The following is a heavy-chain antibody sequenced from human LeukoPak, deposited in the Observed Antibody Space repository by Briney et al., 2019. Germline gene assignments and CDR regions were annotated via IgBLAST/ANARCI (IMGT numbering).Heavy chain of an antibody. V-gene: IGHV3-30*18. CDR3: AKWQMDIDAFDI. CDR2: ISYDGSNK. J-gene: IGHJ3*02. Sequence: PGRSLRLSCAASGFTFSSYGMHWVRQTPGEGLEWVAVISYDGSNKYYADSVKGRFTISRDNSKNTLYLQMNSLRAEDTAVYYCAKWQMDIDAFDIWGQGTMVTVSS. CDR1: GFTFSSYG. D-gene: IGHD5-24*01.